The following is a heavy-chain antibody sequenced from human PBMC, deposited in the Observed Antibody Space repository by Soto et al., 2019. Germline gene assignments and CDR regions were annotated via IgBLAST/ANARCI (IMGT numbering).Heavy chain of an antibody. CDR1: GYSFTSYL. D-gene: IGHD2-21*02. J-gene: IGHJ4*02. CDR2: IYPGDSDT. Sequence: PGDSLTISCQGSGYSFTSYLIGWVRQMPGKGLEWMGIIYPGDSDTRYSPSFQCQVTISADKSISTAYLQWSSLKASDTAMYYCARHGLKATANDYWGQGTLVTVSS. V-gene: IGHV5-51*01. CDR3: ARHGLKATANDY.